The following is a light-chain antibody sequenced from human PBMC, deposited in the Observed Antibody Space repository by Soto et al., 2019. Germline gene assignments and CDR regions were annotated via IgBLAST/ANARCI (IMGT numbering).Light chain of an antibody. Sequence: EIVMTQSPATLSVSPGARATLSCRASQSVGTNLAWYQQRPGQAPRLLIYGASTRATGIPARFTGSGSGTEFTLTISSLQSEDFAAYFCQQYNNWHPITFGQGTRLEIK. CDR1: QSVGTN. V-gene: IGKV3-15*01. J-gene: IGKJ5*01. CDR2: GAS. CDR3: QQYNNWHPIT.